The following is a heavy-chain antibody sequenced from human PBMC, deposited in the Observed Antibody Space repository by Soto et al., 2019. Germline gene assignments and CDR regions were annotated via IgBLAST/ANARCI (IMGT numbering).Heavy chain of an antibody. Sequence: QVQLVESGGGAVQPGRSLRLSCAASGFTFSNNGIHWVRQAPGKGLEWVAVISSDGINKYYADSVKGRPTISRDNSKNTLFLQMNSLRVEDTAVYYCAMDLYGGSSRFDYWGQGTLVTVSS. CDR2: ISSDGINK. J-gene: IGHJ4*02. V-gene: IGHV3-30*03. D-gene: IGHD2-15*01. CDR1: GFTFSNNG. CDR3: AMDLYGGSSRFDY.